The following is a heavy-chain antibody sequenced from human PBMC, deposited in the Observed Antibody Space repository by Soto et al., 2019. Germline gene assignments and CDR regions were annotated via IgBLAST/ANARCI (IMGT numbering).Heavy chain of an antibody. Sequence: QVQLVESGGGVVQPGRSLRLSRAASGFTFSSYGVHWVRQAPGKGLEWVAVISYDGSNKYYADSVKGRFTISRDNSKNTVYLQMNSLRAEDTAVYYCAKDTYYHDSSGYYVFEYWGQGTLVTVSS. D-gene: IGHD3-22*01. CDR2: ISYDGSNK. V-gene: IGHV3-30*18. J-gene: IGHJ4*02. CDR1: GFTFSSYG. CDR3: AKDTYYHDSSGYYVFEY.